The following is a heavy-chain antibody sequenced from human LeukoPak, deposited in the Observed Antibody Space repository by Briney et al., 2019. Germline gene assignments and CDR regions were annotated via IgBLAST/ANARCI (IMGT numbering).Heavy chain of an antibody. D-gene: IGHD6-13*01. CDR2: IYYSGST. CDR1: GGSISSSSYY. Sequence: SETLSLTCTVSGGSISSSSYYWGWIRHPAGKGLEWIGSIYYSGSTYYNPSLKSRVTISVDTSKNQFSLKLSSVTAADTAVYYCARHDSAADYYFDYWGQGTLVTVSS. V-gene: IGHV4-39*01. CDR3: ARHDSAADYYFDY. J-gene: IGHJ4*02.